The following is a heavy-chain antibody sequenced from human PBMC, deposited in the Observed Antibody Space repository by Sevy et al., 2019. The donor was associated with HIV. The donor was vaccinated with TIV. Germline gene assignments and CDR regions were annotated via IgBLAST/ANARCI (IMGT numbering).Heavy chain of an antibody. CDR2: ISSSSYI. CDR3: AKDRSIVVVIATLPGVDGMDV. J-gene: IGHJ6*02. D-gene: IGHD2-21*01. Sequence: GGSLRLSCAASGFTFSSYSMNWVRQAPGKGLEWVSSISSSSYIYYADSVKGRFTISRDNSKNTLYLQMNSLRAEDTAVYYCAKDRSIVVVIATLPGVDGMDVWGQGTTVTVSS. CDR1: GFTFSSYS. V-gene: IGHV3-21*04.